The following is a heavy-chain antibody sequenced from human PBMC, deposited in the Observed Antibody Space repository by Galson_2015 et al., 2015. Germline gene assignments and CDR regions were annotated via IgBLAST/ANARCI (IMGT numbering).Heavy chain of an antibody. D-gene: IGHD2-2*01. V-gene: IGHV4-38-2*02. CDR3: ARVTGYCSGTSCYEDY. J-gene: IGHJ4*02. Sequence: SETLSLTCTVSGYSISSGYYWGWIRQPPGKGLEWIGSIYHSGSTHYDPSLKSRVTISVDTSKNQFSLKLSSVTAADTAVYYCARVTGYCSGTSCYEDYWGQGTLVTVSS. CDR2: IYHSGST. CDR1: GYSISSGYY.